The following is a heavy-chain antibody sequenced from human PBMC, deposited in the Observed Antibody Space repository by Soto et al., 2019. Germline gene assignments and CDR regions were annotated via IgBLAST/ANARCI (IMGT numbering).Heavy chain of an antibody. CDR1: GGSISSYY. Sequence: PSETLSLTCTVSGGSISSYYWSWIRQPPGKGLEWIGYIYYSGSTNYNPSLKSRVTISVDTSKNQFSLKLSSVTAADTAVYYCARVPDTAMVKRVTGDYYYYYGMDVWGQGTTVTVS. CDR2: IYYSGST. D-gene: IGHD5-18*01. CDR3: ARVPDTAMVKRVTGDYYYYYGMDV. J-gene: IGHJ6*02. V-gene: IGHV4-59*01.